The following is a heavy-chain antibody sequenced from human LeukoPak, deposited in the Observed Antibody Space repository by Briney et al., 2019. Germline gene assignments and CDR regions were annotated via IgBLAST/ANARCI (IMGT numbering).Heavy chain of an antibody. CDR2: IYSGGST. D-gene: IGHD3-22*01. Sequence: GGSLRLSCAASGFTVSSNYMSWARQAPGKGLEWVSVIYSGGSTYYADSVKGRFTISRDNSKNTLYLQMNSLRAEDTAVYYCARNYYDSSGYDYAFDYWGQGTLVTVSS. J-gene: IGHJ4*02. V-gene: IGHV3-53*01. CDR3: ARNYYDSSGYDYAFDY. CDR1: GFTVSSNY.